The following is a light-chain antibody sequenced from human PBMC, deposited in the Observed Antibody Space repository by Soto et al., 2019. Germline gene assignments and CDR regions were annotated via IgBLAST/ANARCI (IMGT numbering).Light chain of an antibody. CDR3: QQLTSYPQIT. CDR1: QGFSSY. CDR2: AAS. Sequence: IHFTQASSSLSASVGDRDPITCRGSQGFSSYLAWYQQKPGKAPKLLIYAASTLRSGVPSRFSGSGSGTDFTLTISSLQPEDFATYYCQQLTSYPQITFGQGTRLEIK. V-gene: IGKV1-9*01. J-gene: IGKJ5*01.